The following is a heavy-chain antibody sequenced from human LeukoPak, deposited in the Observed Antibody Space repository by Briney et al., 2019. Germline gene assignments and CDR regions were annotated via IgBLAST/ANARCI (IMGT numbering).Heavy chain of an antibody. J-gene: IGHJ6*03. V-gene: IGHV4-59*08. CDR1: GGSISSYY. CDR3: AVGFGGVPSYYMDV. Sequence: SETLSLTCTVSGGSISSYYWSWIRQPPGKGLEWIGYIYYSGSTNYNPSLKSRVTISVDTSKNQFSLKLTSVTAADTAVYYCAVGFGGVPSYYMDVWGKGTTVTVSS. CDR2: IYYSGST. D-gene: IGHD3-16*01.